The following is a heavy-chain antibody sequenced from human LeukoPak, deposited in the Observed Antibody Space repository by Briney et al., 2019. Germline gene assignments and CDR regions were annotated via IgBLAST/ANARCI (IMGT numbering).Heavy chain of an antibody. J-gene: IGHJ6*03. V-gene: IGHV1-18*01. D-gene: IGHD3-9*01. CDR3: ARGNYDILTGYYYYYYYMDV. CDR2: ISAYNGNT. CDR1: GYTFTSYG. Sequence: ASVKVSCKASGYTFTSYGISWVRQAPGQGLEWMGWISAYNGNTNYAQKLQGRVTMTTDTSTSTAYMELRSLRSDDTAVYYCARGNYDILTGYYYYYYYMDVWGKGTTVTISS.